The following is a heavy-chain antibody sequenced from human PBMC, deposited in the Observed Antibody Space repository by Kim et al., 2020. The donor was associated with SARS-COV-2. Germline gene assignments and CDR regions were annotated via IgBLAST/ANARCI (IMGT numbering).Heavy chain of an antibody. D-gene: IGHD5-12*01. CDR1: GYTFTSYA. CDR3: ARDGRWLQLYHYYYGMDV. J-gene: IGHJ6*02. V-gene: IGHV7-4-1*02. Sequence: ASVKVSCKASGYTFTSYAMNWVRQAPGQGLEWMGWINTNTGNPTYAQGFTGRFVFSLDTSVSTAYLQISSLKAEDTAVYYCARDGRWLQLYHYYYGMDVWGQGTTVTVSS. CDR2: INTNTGNP.